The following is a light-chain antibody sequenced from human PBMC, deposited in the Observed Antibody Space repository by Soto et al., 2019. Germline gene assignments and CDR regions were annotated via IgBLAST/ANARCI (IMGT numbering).Light chain of an antibody. J-gene: IGLJ2*01. V-gene: IGLV1-40*01. CDR3: QSYDSSLGAVV. Sequence: QSVLTQPPSVSGAPGQRVNFSCTGSSSNIGEDYDVHWYRQLPGTAPKLLTYGYINRPSRVPERFSGSKSGTSASLVITALQAEDEGHYFCQSYDSSLGAVVFGGGTKLTVL. CDR1: SSNIGEDYD. CDR2: GYI.